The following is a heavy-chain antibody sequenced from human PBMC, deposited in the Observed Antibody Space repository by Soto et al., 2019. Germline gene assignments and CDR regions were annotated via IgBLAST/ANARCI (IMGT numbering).Heavy chain of an antibody. CDR2: ISGSGGST. D-gene: IGHD3-10*01. CDR3: AKLPYKYYGSGSYYNFAY. V-gene: IGHV3-23*01. Sequence: GGSLRLSCAASGFTFSSYAMSWVRQAPGKGLEWVSAISGSGGSTYYADSVKGRFTISRDNSKNTLYLQMNSLRAEDTAVYYSAKLPYKYYGSGSYYNFAYWGQGTLVTVSS. CDR1: GFTFSSYA. J-gene: IGHJ4*02.